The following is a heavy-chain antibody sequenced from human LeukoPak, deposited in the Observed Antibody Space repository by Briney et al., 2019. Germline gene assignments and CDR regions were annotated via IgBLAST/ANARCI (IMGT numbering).Heavy chain of an antibody. V-gene: IGHV1-18*01. CDR2: ISAYNGNT. CDR1: GYTFTSYG. Sequence: ASVKVSCKASGYTFTSYGISWVRQAPGQGLEWMGWISAYNGNTNYAQKLQGRVTMTTDTSTSTAYMELRSLRCDDTAVYYCASVSCSSTSCYDFDYWGQGTLVTVSS. J-gene: IGHJ4*02. D-gene: IGHD2-2*01. CDR3: ASVSCSSTSCYDFDY.